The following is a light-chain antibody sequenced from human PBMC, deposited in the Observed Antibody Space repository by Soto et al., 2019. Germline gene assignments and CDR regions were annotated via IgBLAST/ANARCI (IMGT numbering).Light chain of an antibody. Sequence: EIVLTQSPGTLSLSPGERATLSCRASQTLSNSFIAWYQQKPGQAPRLLIYDTSSRATGIPARFSGSGSGTDFTLTISSLEPEDFAVYYCQQRSNWPITFGQGTRLENK. J-gene: IGKJ5*01. CDR1: QTLSNSF. CDR3: QQRSNWPIT. V-gene: IGKV3D-20*02. CDR2: DTS.